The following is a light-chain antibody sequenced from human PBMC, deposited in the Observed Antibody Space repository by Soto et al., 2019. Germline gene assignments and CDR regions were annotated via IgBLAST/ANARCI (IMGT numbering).Light chain of an antibody. CDR3: QFGTMVWT. Sequence: EIVLTQSPGTLSLSPGERATLSCRASQSVSDMYLAWYQQKTGQAPRLLIYGASRRPTGITDRFSGSGAGTDFTLTISRLEVEDFAVYYCQFGTMVWTFGQGTKVEI. CDR1: QSVSDMY. J-gene: IGKJ1*01. CDR2: GAS. V-gene: IGKV3-20*01.